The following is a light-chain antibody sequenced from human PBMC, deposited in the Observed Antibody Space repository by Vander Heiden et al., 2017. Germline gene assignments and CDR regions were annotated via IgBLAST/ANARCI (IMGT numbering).Light chain of an antibody. CDR3: QQYGSSQT. CDR2: GAS. J-gene: IGKJ1*01. CDR1: QSVSSSY. Sequence: EIVLTPSPGTLSFSPGERVTLSCRSSQSVSSSYLDWYQQKPGQAPRLLIYGASSRATGIPDRFSGSGSGTDFTLTISRLEPEDFAVYYCQQYGSSQTFGQGTKVEIK. V-gene: IGKV3-20*01.